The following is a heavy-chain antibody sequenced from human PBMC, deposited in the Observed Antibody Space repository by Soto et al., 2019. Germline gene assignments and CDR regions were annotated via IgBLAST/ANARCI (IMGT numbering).Heavy chain of an antibody. D-gene: IGHD3-10*01. CDR3: ARHNYGSGSTYFEY. CDR1: GGSISSGGYY. Sequence: SETLSLTCTVSGGSISSGGYYWSWIRQHPGKGLEWIGYIYYSGSTNYNPSLKSRVTISVDTSKNQFSLKLNSMTAADTAVYYCARHNYGSGSTYFEYWGQGTLVTVSS. V-gene: IGHV4-61*08. J-gene: IGHJ4*02. CDR2: IYYSGST.